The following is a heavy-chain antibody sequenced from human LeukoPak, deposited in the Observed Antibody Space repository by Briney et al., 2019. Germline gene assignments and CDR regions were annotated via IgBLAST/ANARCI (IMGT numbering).Heavy chain of an antibody. CDR2: INPNSGGT. V-gene: IGHV1-2*02. Sequence: ASVKVSCKASGYSFNSQGMNWVRQAPGQGLEWMGWINPNSGGTNYAQKFQGRVTMTRDTSISTAYMELSRLRSDDTAVYYCAREGREQWLDFDYWGQGTLVTVSS. J-gene: IGHJ4*02. D-gene: IGHD6-19*01. CDR3: AREGREQWLDFDY. CDR1: GYSFNSQG.